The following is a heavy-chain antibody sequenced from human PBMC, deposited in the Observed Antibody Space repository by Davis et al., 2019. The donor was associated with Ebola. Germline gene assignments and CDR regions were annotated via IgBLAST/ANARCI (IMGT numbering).Heavy chain of an antibody. J-gene: IGHJ4*02. CDR1: GITVSDNH. CDR2: LYDYGAD. V-gene: IGHV3-66*03. D-gene: IGHD6-13*01. Sequence: PGGSLRLSCAASGITVSDNHMGWVRQAPGKGPEWVSNLYDYGADFYRDSVRGRFTISRDNSKNTLYLQMNGLRGEDSAVYYCARVNQDTGSWHFDYWGQGTLVTVSS. CDR3: ARVNQDTGSWHFDY.